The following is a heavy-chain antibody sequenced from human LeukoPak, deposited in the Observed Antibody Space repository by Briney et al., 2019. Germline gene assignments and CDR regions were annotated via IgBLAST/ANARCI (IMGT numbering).Heavy chain of an antibody. V-gene: IGHV3-23*01. Sequence: GGSLRLSCAASGFTFINFAMTWVRQAPGRGLEWVSAIRGSGADTYYADSVKGRFTISRDNSKNTLYLQMNSLRAEDTAVYYCAKDLRTWYFDYWGQGTLVTVSS. CDR1: GFTFINFA. CDR2: IRGSGADT. D-gene: IGHD3/OR15-3a*01. J-gene: IGHJ4*02. CDR3: AKDLRTWYFDY.